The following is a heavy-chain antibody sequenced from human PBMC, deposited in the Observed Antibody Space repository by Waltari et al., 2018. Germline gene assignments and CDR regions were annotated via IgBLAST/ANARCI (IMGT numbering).Heavy chain of an antibody. V-gene: IGHV3-23*01. Sequence: EVQLLESGGGLVQPGGSLRLSCAASGFTFSSYALSWVRQAPGRGLEWGSGITGSGTGTYYTQSVKGRFTISRDNSKNTMYLQLYSLRAEDTALYYCAKDTAVASVNYFDYWGQGTLVTVSS. CDR2: ITGSGTGT. CDR1: GFTFSSYA. CDR3: AKDTAVASVNYFDY. J-gene: IGHJ4*02.